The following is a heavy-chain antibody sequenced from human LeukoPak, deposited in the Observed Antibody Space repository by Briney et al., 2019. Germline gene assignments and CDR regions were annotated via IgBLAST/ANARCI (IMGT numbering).Heavy chain of an antibody. CDR2: IKQDGSEK. D-gene: IGHD3-22*01. V-gene: IGHV3-7*01. J-gene: IGHJ6*02. Sequence: GGSLRLSCAASGFTFSSYWMSWVRQAPGKGLEWVANIKQDGSEKYYVDSVKGRFTISRDNAKNSLYLQMNSLRAEDTAVYYCARDQVSGYYSAYYYGMDVWGQETTVTVSS. CDR3: ARDQVSGYYSAYYYGMDV. CDR1: GFTFSSYW.